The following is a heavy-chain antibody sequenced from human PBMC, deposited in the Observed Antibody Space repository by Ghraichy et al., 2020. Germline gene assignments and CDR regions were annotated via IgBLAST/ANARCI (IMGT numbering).Heavy chain of an antibody. V-gene: IGHV4-59*01. CDR2: IYYSGST. CDR1: GGSISSYY. Sequence: ESLNISCTVSGGSISSYYWSWIRQPPGKGLEWIGYIYYSGSTNYNPSLKSRVTISVDTSKNQFSLKLSSVTAADTAVYYCARERRITIFGVPRDYMDVWGKGTTVTVSS. D-gene: IGHD3-3*01. J-gene: IGHJ6*03. CDR3: ARERRITIFGVPRDYMDV.